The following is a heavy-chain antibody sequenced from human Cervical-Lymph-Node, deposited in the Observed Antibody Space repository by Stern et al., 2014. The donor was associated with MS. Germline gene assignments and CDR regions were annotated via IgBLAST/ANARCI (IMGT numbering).Heavy chain of an antibody. J-gene: IGHJ4*02. V-gene: IGHV7-4-1*02. CDR2: IYTKTGKA. Sequence: VQLVQSGSELRKPGASVKVSCKASGYTFTSYAMNWVRQAPGQGLEWMGWIYTKTGKATFAQNFTGRFVFSLDTSVSTAYLQINSLKSEDTAVYFCARGGGSHSDTWEDYWGQGTLVTVSS. D-gene: IGHD1-26*01. CDR1: GYTFTSYA. CDR3: ARGGGSHSDTWEDY.